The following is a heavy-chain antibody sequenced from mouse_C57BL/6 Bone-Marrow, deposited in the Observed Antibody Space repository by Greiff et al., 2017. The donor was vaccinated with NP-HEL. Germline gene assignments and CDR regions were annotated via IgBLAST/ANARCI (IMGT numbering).Heavy chain of an antibody. J-gene: IGHJ2*01. CDR3: ARYYYGSSAFDD. CDR2: IDPNSGGT. V-gene: IGHV1-72*01. D-gene: IGHD1-1*01. CDR1: GYTFTSYL. Sequence: QVQLQQPGAELVQPGASVKLSCKASGYTFTSYLMHWVKQRPGRGLEWIGRIDPNSGGTKYNEKLQRKATLTVDKPSSTAYMQRTSLTSEDSAVYYCARYYYGSSAFDDWGQGTTLTVSS.